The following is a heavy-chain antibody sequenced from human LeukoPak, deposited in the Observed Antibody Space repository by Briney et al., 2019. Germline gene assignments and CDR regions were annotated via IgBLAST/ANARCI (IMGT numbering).Heavy chain of an antibody. V-gene: IGHV3-48*03. J-gene: IGHJ4*02. D-gene: IGHD5-24*01. Sequence: GGSLRLSCAASGFTFNIYETNWVRQAPGKGLEWVSYISSRGGTIYYADSAKGRFTISRDNAKNSLYLQMNSLRAEDTAVYYCARVNGYHFDYWGQGTLVTVSS. CDR1: GFTFNIYE. CDR3: ARVNGYHFDY. CDR2: ISSRGGTI.